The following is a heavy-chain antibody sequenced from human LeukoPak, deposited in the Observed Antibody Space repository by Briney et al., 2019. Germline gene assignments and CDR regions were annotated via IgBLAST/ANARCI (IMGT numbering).Heavy chain of an antibody. Sequence: GGSLRLSCAASGFTFSSYAMHWVRQAPGKGLEWVAVISYDGSNKYYADSGKGRFTISRDNSKNTLYLQMNSLRAEDTAVYYCARDTSALWFGELLVYWGQGTLVTVSS. CDR2: ISYDGSNK. CDR3: ARDTSALWFGELLVY. J-gene: IGHJ4*02. V-gene: IGHV3-30-3*01. CDR1: GFTFSSYA. D-gene: IGHD3-10*01.